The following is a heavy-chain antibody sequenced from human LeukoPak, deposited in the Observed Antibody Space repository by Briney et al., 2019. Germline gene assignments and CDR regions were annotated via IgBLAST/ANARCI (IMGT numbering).Heavy chain of an antibody. CDR3: ARSITMISTDSFDI. CDR2: IYTSKTT. Sequence: SETLSLTCTVSGGSISSYYWSWIRQPPGKGLEWIGYIYTSKTTNYNPSLKSRVTISVNTSNNQFSLKLSSVTAADTAVYYCARSITMISTDSFDIWGQGTMVTVSA. D-gene: IGHD3-22*01. J-gene: IGHJ3*02. V-gene: IGHV4-4*09. CDR1: GGSISSYY.